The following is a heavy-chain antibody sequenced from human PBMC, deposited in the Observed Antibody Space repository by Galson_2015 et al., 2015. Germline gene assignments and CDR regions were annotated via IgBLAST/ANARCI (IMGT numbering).Heavy chain of an antibody. Sequence: SLRLSCAASGFTFSSYVMSWVRQAPGKGLEWVSAISGSGGSTYYADSVKGRFTISRDNSKNTLYLQMNSLRAEDTAEYYCAKTDRLWGHDYWGQRTLVIVSS. CDR1: GFTFSSYV. CDR3: AKTDRLWGHDY. J-gene: IGHJ4*02. V-gene: IGHV3-23*01. CDR2: ISGSGGST. D-gene: IGHD2-21*01.